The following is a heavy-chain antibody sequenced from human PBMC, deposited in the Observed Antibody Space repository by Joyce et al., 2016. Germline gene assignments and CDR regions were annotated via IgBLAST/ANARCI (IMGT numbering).Heavy chain of an antibody. CDR1: GLTLSNYG. CDR2: ISYDGIYK. V-gene: IGHV3-30*18. CDR3: AKILTATYSSGWFLDY. J-gene: IGHJ4*02. Sequence: QVQLVESGGGVVQPGRSLSLSCAASGLTLSNYGVHLVRQVPGKGLEWVAVISYDGIYKYYTDAVKVRFTISRDNSKNTVFLEMNSLRTEDTAVYYCAKILTATYSSGWFLDYWGQGTLVTVSS. D-gene: IGHD6-25*01.